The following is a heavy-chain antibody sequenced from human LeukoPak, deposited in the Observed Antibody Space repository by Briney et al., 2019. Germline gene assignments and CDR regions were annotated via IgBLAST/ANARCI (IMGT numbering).Heavy chain of an antibody. CDR3: ARDLCSSTSCYGALNWFDP. J-gene: IGHJ5*02. Sequence: SETLSLTCAVYGGSFSGYCWSRIRQPPGKGLEWIGEINHSGSTNYNPSLKSRVTISVDTSKNQFSLKLSSVTAADTAVYYCARDLCSSTSCYGALNWFDPWGQGTLVTVSS. V-gene: IGHV4-34*01. CDR2: INHSGST. D-gene: IGHD2-2*01. CDR1: GGSFSGYC.